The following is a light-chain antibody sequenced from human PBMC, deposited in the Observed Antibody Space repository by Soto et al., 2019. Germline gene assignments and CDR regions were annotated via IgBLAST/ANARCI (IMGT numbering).Light chain of an antibody. CDR3: SSYTSSSLWV. Sequence: QSVLTQPASVSGSPGQSITISCTGTSSDVGGYNYVSWYQQHPGKAPKLMIYDVSNRPSGVSNRFSGSKSGNTASLTISGLQAEDEADYYCSSYTSSSLWVFGTGTKLTDL. CDR2: DVS. J-gene: IGLJ1*01. V-gene: IGLV2-14*01. CDR1: SSDVGGYNY.